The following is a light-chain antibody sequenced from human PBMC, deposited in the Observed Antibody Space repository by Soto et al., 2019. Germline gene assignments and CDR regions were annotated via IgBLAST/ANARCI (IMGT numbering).Light chain of an antibody. Sequence: DIQMTQSPSTMSASVGDRVTITCRASQSISSWLAWYQQKPGKAPKLLIYKASSLESGVPSRFSGSGSGTEFTLTISSLQPDDFATYYCQQYNSYPYTFGQGTKLEIK. CDR2: KAS. J-gene: IGKJ2*01. V-gene: IGKV1-5*03. CDR3: QQYNSYPYT. CDR1: QSISSW.